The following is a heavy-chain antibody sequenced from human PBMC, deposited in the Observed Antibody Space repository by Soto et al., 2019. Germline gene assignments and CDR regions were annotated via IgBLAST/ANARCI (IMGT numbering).Heavy chain of an antibody. CDR2: INAGNGNT. D-gene: IGHD2-2*01. J-gene: IGHJ5*02. CDR3: AREGDIVVVPAAITNWFDP. CDR1: GYTFTSYA. Sequence: ASVKVSCKASGYTFTSYAMHWVRQAPGQRLEWMGWINAGNGNTKYSQKFQGRVTITRDTSASTAYMELSSLRSEDTAVYYCAREGDIVVVPAAITNWFDPWGQGTLVT. V-gene: IGHV1-3*01.